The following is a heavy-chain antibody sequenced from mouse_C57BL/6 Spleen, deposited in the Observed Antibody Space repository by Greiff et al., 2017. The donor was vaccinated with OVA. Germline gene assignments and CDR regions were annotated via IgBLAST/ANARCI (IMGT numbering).Heavy chain of an antibody. J-gene: IGHJ2*01. V-gene: IGHV1-19*01. CDR3: ARGGNMGLRRTVDY. D-gene: IGHD2-4*01. CDR1: GYTFTDYY. Sequence: DVKLQESGPVLVKPGASVKLSCKASGYTFTDYYMNWVKQSHGKSLEWIGVINPYNGGTSYNQKFKGKATLTVDKSSSTAYMGLNSLTSEDSAVDYCARGGNMGLRRTVDYWGQGTTLTVSS. CDR2: INPYNGGT.